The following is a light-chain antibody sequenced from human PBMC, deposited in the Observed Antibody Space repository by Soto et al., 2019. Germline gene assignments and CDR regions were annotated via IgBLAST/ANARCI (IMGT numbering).Light chain of an antibody. Sequence: EIVLTQSPGTLSLSPGEGATLSCRSSQDVGTNYLAWYQQKPGQAPRLLIFGASSRASGVPGRFSCSGSGTDFTLTISRLAPDESAVYYCQQFMISPYMYIFGQGTKLAI. CDR1: QDVGTNY. CDR2: GAS. V-gene: IGKV3-20*01. CDR3: QQFMISPYMYI. J-gene: IGKJ2*01.